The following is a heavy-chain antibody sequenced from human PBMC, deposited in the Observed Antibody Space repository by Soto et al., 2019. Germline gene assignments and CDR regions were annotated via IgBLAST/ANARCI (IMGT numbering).Heavy chain of an antibody. V-gene: IGHV1-2*02. Sequence: GASVKVSCKASGYTFTGYYMHWVRQAPGQGLEWMGWINPNSGGTNYAQKFQGRVTMTRDTSISTAYMELSRLRSDDTAVYYCARDYPYYYDSSGYSNWFDPWGQGTLVTVSS. CDR3: ARDYPYYYDSSGYSNWFDP. CDR1: GYTFTGYY. CDR2: INPNSGGT. J-gene: IGHJ5*02. D-gene: IGHD3-22*01.